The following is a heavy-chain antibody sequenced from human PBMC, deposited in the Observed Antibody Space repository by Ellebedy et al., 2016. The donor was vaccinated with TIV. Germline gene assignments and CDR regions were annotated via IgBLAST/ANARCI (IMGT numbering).Heavy chain of an antibody. CDR3: ATFVAGAGQFDH. CDR2: IIPSIGLGTV. V-gene: IGHV1-69*10. D-gene: IGHD6-19*01. Sequence: AASVKVSCKSSGGTFSSYAITWVRQAPGQGLEWMGGIIPSIGLGTVKIVQKFQDRVTISADISTSTTYMDLIRLTSDDTAVYYCATFVAGAGQFDHWGQGTLVTVSS. J-gene: IGHJ4*02. CDR1: GGTFSSYA.